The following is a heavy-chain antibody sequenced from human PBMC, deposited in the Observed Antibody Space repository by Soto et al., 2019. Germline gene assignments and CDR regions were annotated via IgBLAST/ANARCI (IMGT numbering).Heavy chain of an antibody. D-gene: IGHD3-3*01. V-gene: IGHV2-5*02. CDR2: IYGDDDK. CDR3: AHRVLRTVFGLVTTTAIYFDF. CDR1: GFSLTTSGVG. Sequence: QITLKESGPTVVKPTETLTLTCTFSGFSLTTSGVGVGWVRQSPGKAPEWLALIYGDDDKRYSTSLNSRLIITKDTSKNQVVLTMANVDPADTATYYCAHRVLRTVFGLVTTTAIYFDFWGPGTPVVVSS. J-gene: IGHJ4*02.